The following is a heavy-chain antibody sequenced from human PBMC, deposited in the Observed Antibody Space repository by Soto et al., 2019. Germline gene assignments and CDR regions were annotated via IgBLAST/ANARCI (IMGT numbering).Heavy chain of an antibody. CDR3: ARAVFDYASDY. Sequence: SETLSLTCTVSRGSISNYFWTWIRQPPGRGLEWIGYISYSGTTNYNASLKSRVTMTTDTSTSTAYMELRSLRSDDTAVYYCARAVFDYASDYWGQGTLVTVSS. J-gene: IGHJ4*02. CDR2: ISYSGTT. V-gene: IGHV4-59*01. D-gene: IGHD2-2*01. CDR1: RGSISNYF.